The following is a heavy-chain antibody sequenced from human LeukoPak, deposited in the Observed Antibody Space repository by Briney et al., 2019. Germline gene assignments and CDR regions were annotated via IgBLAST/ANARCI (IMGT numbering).Heavy chain of an antibody. Sequence: GGSLRLSCAASGFTFSSYAMSWVRQAPGKGLEWVSAISGSGGSTYYADSVKGRFTISRDNSKNTLYLQMNSLRAEDTAVYYCVRLAALRGFYYYMDVCGKGTAVTVSS. CDR2: ISGSGGST. CDR1: GFTFSSYA. CDR3: VRLAALRGFYYYMDV. D-gene: IGHD6-25*01. V-gene: IGHV3-23*01. J-gene: IGHJ6*03.